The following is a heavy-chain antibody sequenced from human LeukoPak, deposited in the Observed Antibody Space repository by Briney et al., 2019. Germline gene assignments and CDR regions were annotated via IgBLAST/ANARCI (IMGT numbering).Heavy chain of an antibody. CDR3: ARGYLEYYFDY. Sequence: GGSLRLSCAASGFTFSSYAMSWVRQAPGKGLEWVSAISGSGGSTYYADSVKGRFTISRDNAKNSLYLQMNSLRAEDTAVYYCARGYLEYYFDYWGQGTLVTVSS. CDR1: GFTFSSYA. V-gene: IGHV3-23*01. D-gene: IGHD2-2*02. CDR2: ISGSGGST. J-gene: IGHJ4*02.